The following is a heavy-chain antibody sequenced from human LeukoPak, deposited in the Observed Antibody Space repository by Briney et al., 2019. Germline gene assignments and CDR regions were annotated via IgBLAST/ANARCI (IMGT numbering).Heavy chain of an antibody. J-gene: IGHJ4*02. CDR2: VSYDGSNE. Sequence: PGRSLRLSCAVSQFTFSGYAVHWVRQAPGKGLEWVAVVSYDGSNEYYADSVKGRFAISRDNSKNTLYLQMNSLRAEDTAVYYCAKDRDLIVVVPAAISDYWGQGTLVTVSS. CDR3: AKDRDLIVVVPAAISDY. D-gene: IGHD2-2*01. CDR1: QFTFSGYA. V-gene: IGHV3-30*09.